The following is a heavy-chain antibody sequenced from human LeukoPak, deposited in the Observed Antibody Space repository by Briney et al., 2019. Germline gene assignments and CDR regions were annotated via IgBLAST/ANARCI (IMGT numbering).Heavy chain of an antibody. D-gene: IGHD6-13*01. CDR3: ASSDIAAAGTSAAY. CDR2: INQDGSEK. Sequence: GGSLRLSCAASGFNFDDYGMSWVRQAPGKGLEWVANINQDGSEKYYVDSVKGRFTISRDNAKNSLYLQMNSLRAEDTAVYYCASSDIAAAGTSAAYWGQGTLVTVSS. V-gene: IGHV3-7*01. J-gene: IGHJ4*02. CDR1: GFNFDDYG.